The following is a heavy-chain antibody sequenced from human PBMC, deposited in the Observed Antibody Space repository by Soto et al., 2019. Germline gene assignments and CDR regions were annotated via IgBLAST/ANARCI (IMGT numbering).Heavy chain of an antibody. CDR3: ARDQRPATVMSTSKGDYYYYGMDV. CDR1: GFTFSSYA. J-gene: IGHJ6*02. CDR2: ISYDGSNK. D-gene: IGHD4-4*01. V-gene: IGHV3-30-3*01. Sequence: PGGSLRLSCAASGFTFSSYAMHWVRRAPGKGLEWVAVISYDGSNKYYADSVKGRFTISRDNSKNTLYLQMNSLRAEDTAVYYCARDQRPATVMSTSKGDYYYYGMDVWGQGTTVTVSS.